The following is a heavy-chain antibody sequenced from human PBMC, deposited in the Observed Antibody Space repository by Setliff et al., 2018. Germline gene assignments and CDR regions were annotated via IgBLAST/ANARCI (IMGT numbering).Heavy chain of an antibody. CDR1: GDSISTYY. J-gene: IGHJ5*02. V-gene: IGHV4-4*07. Sequence: SETLSLTCTVSGDSISTYYWSWIRQPAGQGLEWIGRVFVDGSTNYNPSLKSRVTMSVNTSKNQFSLKLTSVTAADTAIYYCARDTSSDWAAWFDPWSQGILVTVSS. CDR2: VFVDGST. CDR3: ARDTSSDWAAWFDP. D-gene: IGHD3-22*01.